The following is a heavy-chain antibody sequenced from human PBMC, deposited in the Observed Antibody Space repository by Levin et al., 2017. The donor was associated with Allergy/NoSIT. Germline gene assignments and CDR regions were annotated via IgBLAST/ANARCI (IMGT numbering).Heavy chain of an antibody. CDR3: ARRFTVTLDY. D-gene: IGHD4-17*01. V-gene: IGHV4-34*01. J-gene: IGHJ4*02. CDR2: INHSGST. CDR1: GGSFSGYY. Sequence: SQTLSLTCAVYGGSFSGYYWSWIRQPPGKGLEWIGEINHSGSTNYNPSLKSRVTISVDTSKNQFSLKLSSVTAADTAVYYCARRFTVTLDYWGQGTLVTVSS.